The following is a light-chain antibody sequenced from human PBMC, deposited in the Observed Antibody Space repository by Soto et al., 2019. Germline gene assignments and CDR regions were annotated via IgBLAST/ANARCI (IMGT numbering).Light chain of an antibody. CDR1: QSISSW. J-gene: IGKJ5*01. CDR3: QQGYSSAIT. CDR2: KAS. Sequence: DIQMTQSPSILSASVGDRVTITCRASQSISSWLAWYQQKPGKAPNLLIYKASHLENGVPSRFSGSGSGTEFTLTISSLQPGDFATYYCQQGYSSAITFGQGTRLEI. V-gene: IGKV1-5*03.